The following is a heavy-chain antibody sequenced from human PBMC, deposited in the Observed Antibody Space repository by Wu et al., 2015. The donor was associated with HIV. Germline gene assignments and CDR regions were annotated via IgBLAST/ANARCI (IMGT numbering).Heavy chain of an antibody. Sequence: QLIQSGAEVKKPGASVKVSCKVSGYTLSKLSMHWVRQAPGQRLEWMGWFNFNSGGSLYADNFQGRVTMTGDTSISTAYMELNRLTSDDTAVYYCAREVTKGTTSGWFDPWGQGTLVTVSS. CDR3: AREVTKGTTSGWFDP. CDR2: FNFNSGGS. V-gene: IGHV1-2*02. J-gene: IGHJ5*02. CDR1: GYTLSKLS. D-gene: IGHD4-17*01.